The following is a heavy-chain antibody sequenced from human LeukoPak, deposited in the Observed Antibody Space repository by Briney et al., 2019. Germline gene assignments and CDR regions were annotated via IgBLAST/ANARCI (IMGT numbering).Heavy chain of an antibody. CDR1: GGSISSSSYY. V-gene: IGHV4-39*07. J-gene: IGHJ6*02. CDR3: ARAGDSSGFHYYYYGMDV. CDR2: IYSSGST. Sequence: PSETLSLTCTVSGGSISSSSYYWGWNRQPPVKGLEWSGSIYSSGSTYYNPSLKSRVTMSVDTSKNHFSLKLSSVTAADTAVYYCARAGDSSGFHYYYYGMDVWGQGITVTVSS. D-gene: IGHD3-22*01.